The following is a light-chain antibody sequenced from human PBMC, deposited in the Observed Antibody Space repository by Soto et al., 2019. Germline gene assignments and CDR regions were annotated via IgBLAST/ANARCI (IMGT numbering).Light chain of an antibody. Sequence: QSVLTQPASVSGSPGQSITISCTGTSSDVGGYNYVSWYQHHPGIAPKLMIYDVSYRPSGVSNRFSGSKSGNTASLTISGLQAEDEADYYCSSYTSTNSKVVFGGGTKLTVL. CDR3: SSYTSTNSKVV. CDR1: SSDVGGYNY. J-gene: IGLJ2*01. V-gene: IGLV2-14*03. CDR2: DVS.